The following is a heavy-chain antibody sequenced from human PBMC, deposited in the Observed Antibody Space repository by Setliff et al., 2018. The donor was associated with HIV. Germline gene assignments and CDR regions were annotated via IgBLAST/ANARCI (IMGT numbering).Heavy chain of an antibody. V-gene: IGHV3-73*01. Sequence: GGSLRLSCAVSGFVFSVSAIHWVRQASGKVLEWVGRIRSEAKSYATAYTASVKGRFTISRDDSKNMAYLQMNSLKVEDTAVYYCTRVSGELPLDYWGQGTLVTVSS. CDR1: GFVFSVSA. CDR3: TRVSGELPLDY. D-gene: IGHD1-26*01. CDR2: IRSEAKSYAT. J-gene: IGHJ4*02.